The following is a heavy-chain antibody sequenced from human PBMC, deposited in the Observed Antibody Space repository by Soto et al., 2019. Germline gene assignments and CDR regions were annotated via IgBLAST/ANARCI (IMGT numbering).Heavy chain of an antibody. J-gene: IGHJ6*02. Sequence: SVKVSCKASGDTFKNCVISWVRQAPGQGLEWMGGIIPLFGTTDFAQRFQGRLTITTDESTTTAYMELSRLRSEDTATYYCAAELGFGKLSVVWGQGTTVTISS. V-gene: IGHV1-69*05. CDR3: AAELGFGKLSVV. CDR1: GDTFKNCV. CDR2: IIPLFGTT. D-gene: IGHD3-10*01.